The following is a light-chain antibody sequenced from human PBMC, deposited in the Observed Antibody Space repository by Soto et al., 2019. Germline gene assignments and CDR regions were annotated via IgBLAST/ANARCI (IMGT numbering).Light chain of an antibody. CDR3: QQYGSSPQIT. Sequence: EIVMTQSPATLSVSPGERATLSCRASQSVSSNLAWYQQKPGQAPRLLIYGASTRATGIPARFSGSESGTEFTLTISSLQSEDFAVYYCQQYGSSPQITFGQGTRLEIK. CDR1: QSVSSN. V-gene: IGKV3-15*01. CDR2: GAS. J-gene: IGKJ5*01.